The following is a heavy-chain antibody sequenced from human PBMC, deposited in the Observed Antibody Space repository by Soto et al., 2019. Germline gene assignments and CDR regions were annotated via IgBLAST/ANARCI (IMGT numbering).Heavy chain of an antibody. CDR1: GFTFSSYA. Sequence: GGPLRLSCAAAGFTFSSYAMHWVRQAPGKGLEWVAVISYDGSNKYYADSVKGRFTISRDNSKNTLYLQMDSLRAEDTAVYYCARDPYYGSGSFDYWGQGTLVTVSS. CDR2: ISYDGSNK. D-gene: IGHD3-10*01. V-gene: IGHV3-30-3*01. J-gene: IGHJ4*02. CDR3: ARDPYYGSGSFDY.